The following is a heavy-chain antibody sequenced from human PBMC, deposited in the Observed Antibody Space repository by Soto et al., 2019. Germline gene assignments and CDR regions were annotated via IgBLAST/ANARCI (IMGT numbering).Heavy chain of an antibody. D-gene: IGHD4-17*01. CDR1: GGSISSSSYY. J-gene: IGHJ3*02. Sequence: SETLSLTCTVSGGSISSSSYYWGWIRQPPGKGLEWIGYIYYSGSTYYNPSLKSRVTISVDTSKNQFSLKLSSVTAADTAVYYCARDPYGDFDAFDIWGQGTMVTVSS. V-gene: IGHV4-31*03. CDR2: IYYSGST. CDR3: ARDPYGDFDAFDI.